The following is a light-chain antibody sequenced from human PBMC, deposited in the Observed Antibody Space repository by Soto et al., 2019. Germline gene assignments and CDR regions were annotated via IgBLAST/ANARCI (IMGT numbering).Light chain of an antibody. Sequence: QSALTHPPSASGSPGQSVTFSCSGSSSDIGAYNFVSWYQQHPGQAPKLMVFEVNQRPSGVPNRFSGSKSGNTASLTVSGLEAEDEADYYCSSFAGDDDVIFGGGTKLTVL. CDR2: EVN. CDR3: SSFAGDDDVI. J-gene: IGLJ2*01. CDR1: SSDIGAYNF. V-gene: IGLV2-8*01.